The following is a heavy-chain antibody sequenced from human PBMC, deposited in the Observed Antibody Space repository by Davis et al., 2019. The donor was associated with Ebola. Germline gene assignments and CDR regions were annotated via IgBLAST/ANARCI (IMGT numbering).Heavy chain of an antibody. CDR2: ISSSGSTI. Sequence: GESLKISCAASGFTFSSYEMNWVRQAPGKGLEWVSYISSSGSTIYYADSVKGRFTISRDNAKNSLYLQMNSLRAEDTAVYNCAFHRGYSYGPSGFDYWGQGTLVTVSS. D-gene: IGHD5-18*01. CDR3: AFHRGYSYGPSGFDY. CDR1: GFTFSSYE. V-gene: IGHV3-48*03. J-gene: IGHJ4*02.